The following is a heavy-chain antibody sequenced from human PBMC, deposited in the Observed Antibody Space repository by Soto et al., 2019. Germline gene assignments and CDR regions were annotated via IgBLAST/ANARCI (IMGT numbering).Heavy chain of an antibody. V-gene: IGHV4-30-4*01. CDR3: ARGPVTGNFDY. D-gene: IGHD2-21*02. CDR2: IYYRGST. CDR1: GGSISSGDYY. Sequence: SETLSLTCTVSGGSISSGDYYWSWIRQPPGKGLEWIGYIYYRGSTYYKPSLKSRDTISVDTSKNQYYLKLSYETAADTAVYYCARGPVTGNFDYWGQGTLVTVSS. J-gene: IGHJ4*02.